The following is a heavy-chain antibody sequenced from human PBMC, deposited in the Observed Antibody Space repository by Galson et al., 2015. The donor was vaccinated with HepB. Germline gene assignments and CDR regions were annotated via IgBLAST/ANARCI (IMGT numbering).Heavy chain of an antibody. CDR1: GGTFSSYA. CDR3: AVPLRYDSSGYYPQSYYYYGMDV. V-gene: IGHV1-69*13. Sequence: SVKVSCKASGGTFSSYAISWVRQAPGQGLEWMGGIIPIFGTANYAQKFQGRVTITADESTSTAYMELSSLRSEDTAVYYCAVPLRYDSSGYYPQSYYYYGMDVWGQGTTVTVSS. J-gene: IGHJ6*02. CDR2: IIPIFGTA. D-gene: IGHD3-22*01.